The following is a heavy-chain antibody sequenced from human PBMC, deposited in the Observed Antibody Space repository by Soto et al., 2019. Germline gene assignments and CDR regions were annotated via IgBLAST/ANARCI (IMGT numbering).Heavy chain of an antibody. Sequence: PSQTLSLTCAISGDSVSSNSAAWNWIRQSPSRGLEWLGRTYYRSKWYNDYAVSVKSRITINPDTSKNQSSLQLNSVTPEDTAVYYCGRYRYNWHDDAGAYYYYLDDWGKGTTVTVPS. CDR2: TYYRSKWYN. CDR3: GRYRYNWHDDAGAYYYYLDD. V-gene: IGHV6-1*01. CDR1: GDSVSSNSAA. J-gene: IGHJ6*03. D-gene: IGHD1-1*01.